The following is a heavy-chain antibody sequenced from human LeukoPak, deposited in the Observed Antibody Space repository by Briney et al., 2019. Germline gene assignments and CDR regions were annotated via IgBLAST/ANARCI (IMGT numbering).Heavy chain of an antibody. CDR1: GDSISSCSYY. CDR2: INHSGST. V-gene: IGHV4-39*07. Sequence: SETLSLTCIVSGDSISSCSYYWGWIRQPPGKRLEWIGEINHSGSTNYNPSLKSRVTISVDTSKNQFSLKLSSVTAADTAVYYCASGGYSYGPTDYWGQGTLVTVSS. D-gene: IGHD5-18*01. CDR3: ASGGYSYGPTDY. J-gene: IGHJ4*02.